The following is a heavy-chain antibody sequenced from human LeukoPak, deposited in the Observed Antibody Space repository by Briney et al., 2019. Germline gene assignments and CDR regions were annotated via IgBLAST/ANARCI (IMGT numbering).Heavy chain of an antibody. CDR2: ISSSSSYI. D-gene: IGHD3-10*01. CDR3: AGTPSSPLLWFGELKYNWFDP. V-gene: IGHV3-21*01. CDR1: GFTFSSYS. Sequence: PGGSLRLSCAASGFTFSSYSMNWVRQAPGKGLEGVSSISSSSSYIYYADSVKGRFTISRDNAKNSLYLQMNSLRAEDTAVYYCAGTPSSPLLWFGELKYNWFDPWGQGTLVTVSS. J-gene: IGHJ5*02.